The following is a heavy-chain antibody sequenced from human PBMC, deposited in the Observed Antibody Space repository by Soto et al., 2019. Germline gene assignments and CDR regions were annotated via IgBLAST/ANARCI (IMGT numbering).Heavy chain of an antibody. CDR3: ARDWGDQGFGLDY. D-gene: IGHD3-16*01. J-gene: IGHJ4*02. Sequence: QVPLVESGGGVVQPGRSLRLSCEASGFTFNSYSMHWVRQAPGEGLVWVAIISSDGTDKYYANSVKGRFTISRDNSKNTLYLQMNSLRIEDTAVYYCARDWGDQGFGLDYWGAGTVLSVSS. CDR2: ISSDGTDK. CDR1: GFTFNSYS. V-gene: IGHV3-30-3*01.